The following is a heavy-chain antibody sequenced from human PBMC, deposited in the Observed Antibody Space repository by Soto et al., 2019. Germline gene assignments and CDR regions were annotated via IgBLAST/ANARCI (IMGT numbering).Heavy chain of an antibody. D-gene: IGHD3-22*01. CDR3: ARVGPWVPYYYDSSPYTFENWFDP. J-gene: IGHJ5*02. Sequence: SETLSLTCAVSGYSISSGYSWGWLRQPPGKGREWIGRTYPGGSTYYNPSLNSRVTLSIDMTNHHVSLILNSVTAADTAVYYCARVGPWVPYYYDSSPYTFENWFDPWGPGTLVTVSS. CDR1: GYSISSGYS. V-gene: IGHV4-38-2*01. CDR2: TYPGGST.